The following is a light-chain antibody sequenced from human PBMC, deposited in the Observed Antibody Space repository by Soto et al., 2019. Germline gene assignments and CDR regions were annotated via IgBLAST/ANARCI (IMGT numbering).Light chain of an antibody. V-gene: IGLV1-40*01. CDR3: QSSDSSLSGSYV. Sequence: QSVLTQPPSVSGAPGQRITISRTESSSNIGAGYDVHWYQQLPGTAPKLLIYDNTNRPSGVPDRFSGSKSGTSASLAITGLQAEDEADYYCQSSDSSLSGSYVFGTGTKVTVL. CDR2: DNT. J-gene: IGLJ1*01. CDR1: SSNIGAGYD.